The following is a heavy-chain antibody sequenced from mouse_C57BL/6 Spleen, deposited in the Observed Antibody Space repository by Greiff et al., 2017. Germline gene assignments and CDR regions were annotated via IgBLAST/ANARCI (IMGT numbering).Heavy chain of an antibody. V-gene: IGHV1-19*01. CDR1: GYTFNDYY. D-gene: IGHD2-4*01. Sequence: EVQLQQSGPVLVKPGASVKMSCKASGYTFNDYYMNWVTQRHGKSLEWIGVINPYNGGTSYNQKFKGKATLTVYQSSSTAYMELNSLTSEDSAVYDCASYGDYDPYYFDYWGQGTTLTVSS. CDR3: ASYGDYDPYYFDY. CDR2: INPYNGGT. J-gene: IGHJ2*01.